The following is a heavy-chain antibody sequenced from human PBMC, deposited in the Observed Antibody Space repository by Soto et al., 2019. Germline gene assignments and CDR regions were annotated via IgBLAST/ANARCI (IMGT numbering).Heavy chain of an antibody. Sequence: LSVTCAISGDIVSSNIAVWDWIRQSTSRGLEWPGRTYYRSKWYNDYAVSVKSRITINPDTSKNQFSLQLNSVTPEDTAVYYCARDGVYSRSCPRGWYDPWGQGTPVTVSS. CDR2: TYYRSKWYN. CDR3: ARDGVYSRSCPRGWYDP. D-gene: IGHD6-13*01. V-gene: IGHV6-1*01. CDR1: GDIVSSNIAV. J-gene: IGHJ5*02.